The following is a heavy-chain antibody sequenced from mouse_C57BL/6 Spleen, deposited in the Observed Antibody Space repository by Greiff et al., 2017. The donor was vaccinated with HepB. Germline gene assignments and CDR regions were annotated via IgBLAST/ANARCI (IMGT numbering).Heavy chain of an antibody. J-gene: IGHJ4*01. CDR3: ARTRDSGGYAMDY. V-gene: IGHV1-82*01. CDR1: GYAFSSSW. CDR2: IYPGDGDT. Sequence: LVESGPELVKPGASVKISCKASGYAFSSSWMNWVKQRPGKGLEWIGRIYPGDGDTNYNGKFKGKATLTADKSSSTAYMQLSSLTSEDSAVYFCARTRDSGGYAMDYWGQGTSVTVSS.